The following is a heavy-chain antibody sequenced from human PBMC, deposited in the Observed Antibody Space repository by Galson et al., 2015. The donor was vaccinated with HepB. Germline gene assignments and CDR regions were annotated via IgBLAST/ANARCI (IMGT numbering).Heavy chain of an antibody. CDR1: GFTVSSNY. V-gene: IGHV3-66*01. CDR2: IYSGGST. D-gene: IGHD6-19*01. CDR3: ARRGSGWDWYFEL. Sequence: SLRLSCAASGFTVSSNYMSWVRQAPGKGLEWVSVIYSGGSTYYADSVKGRFTISRDNSKNTLYLQMNSLRAEDTAVYYCARRGSGWDWYFELWGRGTLVTVSS. J-gene: IGHJ2*01.